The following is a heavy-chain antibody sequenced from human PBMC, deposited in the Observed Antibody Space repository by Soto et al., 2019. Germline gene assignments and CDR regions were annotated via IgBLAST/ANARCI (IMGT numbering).Heavy chain of an antibody. CDR3: ESGRGAYGMGV. V-gene: IGHV1-18*01. CDR1: GYTFTSYG. J-gene: IGHJ6*02. CDR2: ISAYNGNT. Sequence: QVQLVQSGAEVKKPGASVKVSCKASGYTFTSYGISWVRQAPGQGLEWMGWISAYNGNTNYAQKLQGRVTMTTDTSTAKGDMEMRSLSSDAADVYSCESGRGAYGMGVWGQGTTVTVSS.